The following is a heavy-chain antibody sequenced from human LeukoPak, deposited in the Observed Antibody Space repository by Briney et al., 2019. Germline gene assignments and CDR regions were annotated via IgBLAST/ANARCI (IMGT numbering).Heavy chain of an antibody. CDR2: IYYSGST. D-gene: IGHD3-3*01. V-gene: IGHV4-30-4*01. Sequence: SETLSLTCTVSGGSISSGDYYWSWVRQPPGKGLEWIGYIYYSGSTYYNPSLKSRVTISVDTSKNQFSLKLSSVTAADTAVYYCASQRITIFGVVPHYGMDVWGQGTTVTVSS. CDR3: ASQRITIFGVVPHYGMDV. CDR1: GGSISSGDYY. J-gene: IGHJ6*02.